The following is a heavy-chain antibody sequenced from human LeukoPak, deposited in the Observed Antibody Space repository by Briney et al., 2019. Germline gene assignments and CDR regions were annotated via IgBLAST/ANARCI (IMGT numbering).Heavy chain of an antibody. CDR2: TCYRSKWYN. Sequence: SQTLSLTCAISGDSVSSNSVTWNWIRQSPSRGFEWLGRTCYRSKWYNDYAISVKGRITINPDTSKNQFSLQLNSVTPEDTAVYYCARVIDTTILTGPMDVWGQGTTVTVSS. J-gene: IGHJ6*02. CDR3: ARVIDTTILTGPMDV. V-gene: IGHV6-1*01. CDR1: GDSVSSNSVT. D-gene: IGHD5-18*01.